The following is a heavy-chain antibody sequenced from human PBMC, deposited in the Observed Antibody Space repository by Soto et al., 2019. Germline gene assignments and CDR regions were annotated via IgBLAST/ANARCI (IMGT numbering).Heavy chain of an antibody. J-gene: IGHJ6*02. CDR1: GFTFTSYG. CDR3: AKDGRHYGSEPRIMDV. D-gene: IGHD3-10*01. Sequence: QVQLVESGGGVVQPGKSLRLSCAASGFTFTSYGMHWVRQAPGKGLEWVAVISYDGSNKYSADSLKGRFTISRDNSKNTLYLQMNSLRAEDTAVYYCAKDGRHYGSEPRIMDVWGQGTTVTVSS. V-gene: IGHV3-30*18. CDR2: ISYDGSNK.